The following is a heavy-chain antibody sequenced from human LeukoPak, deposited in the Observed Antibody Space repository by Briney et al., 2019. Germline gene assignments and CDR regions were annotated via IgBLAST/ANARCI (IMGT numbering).Heavy chain of an antibody. Sequence: SVTVSCKASGGTFSSYAISWVRQAPGQGLEWMGGIIPIFGTANYAQKFQGRVTITTDESTSTAYMELSSLRSEDTAVYYCARGKYCSSTSCYTAGWFDPWGQGTLVTVSS. CDR1: GGTFSSYA. D-gene: IGHD2-2*02. V-gene: IGHV1-69*05. J-gene: IGHJ5*02. CDR2: IIPIFGTA. CDR3: ARGKYCSSTSCYTAGWFDP.